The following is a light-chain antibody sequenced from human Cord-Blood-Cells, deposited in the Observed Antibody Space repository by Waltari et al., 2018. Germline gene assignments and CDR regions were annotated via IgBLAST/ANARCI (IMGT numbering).Light chain of an antibody. CDR2: EFG. CDR1: SSDVGGYNY. CDR3: SSYTSSTTVV. J-gene: IGLJ2*01. V-gene: IGLV2-14*01. Sequence: QSALTQPASAAGSPGQPNTISCPGTSSDVGGYNYVSWYQQHPGKAPKLMIYEFGNRPSGVSKRFTGSRSCNTASLTISRLQAEDEADYYCSSYTSSTTVVFGGGTKLTVL.